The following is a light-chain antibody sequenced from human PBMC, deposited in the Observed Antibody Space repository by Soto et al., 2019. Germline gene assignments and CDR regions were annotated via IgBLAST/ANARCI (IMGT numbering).Light chain of an antibody. J-gene: IGKJ4*01. CDR2: AAS. V-gene: IGKV3-20*01. CDR3: QQEASAPHT. Sequence: EVVLAQSPGTLSLSPGERATLSCRASQSVSSSQLAWFQQKPGQAPRLLIYAASWRAAGIPDRCSGSGSGTDFTLTISRLEPADVAVYYCQQEASAPHTFGGGTKVEIK. CDR1: QSVSSSQ.